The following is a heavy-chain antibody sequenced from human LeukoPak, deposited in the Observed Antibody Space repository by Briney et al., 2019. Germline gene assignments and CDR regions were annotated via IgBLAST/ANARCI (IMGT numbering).Heavy chain of an antibody. Sequence: PGRSLRLSRAASGFTFSSYAMHWVRQAPGKGLEWVAVISYDGSNKYYADSVKGRFTISRDNSKNTLYLQMNSLRAEDTAVYYCARDFTFGGVTAALDYWGQGTLVTVSS. CDR2: ISYDGSNK. CDR1: GFTFSSYA. CDR3: ARDFTFGGVTAALDY. D-gene: IGHD3-16*01. V-gene: IGHV3-30-3*01. J-gene: IGHJ4*02.